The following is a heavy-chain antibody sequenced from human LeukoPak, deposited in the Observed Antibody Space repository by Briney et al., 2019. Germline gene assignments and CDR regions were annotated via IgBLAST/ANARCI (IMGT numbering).Heavy chain of an antibody. CDR2: INWSSSYNGDT. V-gene: IGHV1-18*01. CDR3: ARYTSAWFYFDY. Sequence: ASARVSCKASGYTFTSYALTWVRQAPGQGLEWMGWINWSSSYNGDTNYARNLQGRVTMTTDTSTSTAYLELRSLTSDDTAIYYCARYTSAWFYFDYWGQGTLVTVSS. D-gene: IGHD6-19*01. J-gene: IGHJ4*02. CDR1: GYTFTSYA.